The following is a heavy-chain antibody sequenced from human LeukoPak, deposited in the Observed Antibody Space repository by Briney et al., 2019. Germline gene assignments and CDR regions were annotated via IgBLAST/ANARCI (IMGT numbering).Heavy chain of an antibody. J-gene: IGHJ4*02. Sequence: PGGSLRLSCAASGFTFSDYYMTWIRQAPGGGLEWISCITGRTSNTNYADSVKGRFTISRDNAKNSLYLQMNSLRVEDTAVYYCARGNYGEDYWGQGALVIVTS. D-gene: IGHD4-17*01. CDR2: ITGRTSNT. CDR1: GFTFSDYY. CDR3: ARGNYGEDY. V-gene: IGHV3-11*05.